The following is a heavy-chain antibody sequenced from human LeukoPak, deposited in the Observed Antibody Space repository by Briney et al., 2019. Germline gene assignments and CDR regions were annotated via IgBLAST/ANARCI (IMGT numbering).Heavy chain of an antibody. V-gene: IGHV3-21*01. CDR3: ARDWYCSGGSCYSFDY. CDR1: DFTFRSYS. J-gene: IGHJ4*02. Sequence: SLKLSCPASDFTFRSYSHNWVRPAPRTRPHSPSSISSSSYIYHAHAANAPFTIPNHNPKNSLYLQMNSPRAEDTAVYSCARDWYCSGGSCYSFDYWGQGTLVTVSS. CDR2: ISSSSYI. D-gene: IGHD2-15*01.